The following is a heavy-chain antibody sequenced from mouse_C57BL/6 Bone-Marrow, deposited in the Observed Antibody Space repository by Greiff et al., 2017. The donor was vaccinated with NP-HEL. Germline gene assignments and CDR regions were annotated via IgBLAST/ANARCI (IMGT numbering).Heavy chain of an antibody. D-gene: IGHD2-3*01. CDR2: IDPENGDT. V-gene: IGHV14-4*01. J-gene: IGHJ2*01. CDR3: TPDGYPDY. CDR1: GFNIKDDY. Sequence: DVKLVESGAELVRPGASVKLSCTASGFNIKDDYMHWVKQRPEQGLEWIGWIDPENGDTEYASKFQGKATITADTSSNTAYLQLSSLTSEDTAVYYCTPDGYPDYGGQGTTLTVSS.